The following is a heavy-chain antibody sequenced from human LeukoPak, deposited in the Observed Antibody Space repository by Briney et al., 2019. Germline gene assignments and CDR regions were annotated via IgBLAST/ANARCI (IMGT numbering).Heavy chain of an antibody. CDR1: GGSISSSSYY. CDR3: ARGGVDYGDYYY. Sequence: SETLSLTCTVSGGSISSSSYYWGWIRQPPGKGLEWIGSIYYSGSTYYNPSLKSRVTMSVDTSKNQFSLKLSSVTAADTAVYYCARGGVDYGDYYYWGQGTLVTVSS. V-gene: IGHV4-39*07. D-gene: IGHD4-17*01. J-gene: IGHJ4*02. CDR2: IYYSGST.